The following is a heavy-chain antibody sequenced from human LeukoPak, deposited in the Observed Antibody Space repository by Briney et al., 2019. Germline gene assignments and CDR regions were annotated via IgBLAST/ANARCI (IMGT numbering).Heavy chain of an antibody. Sequence: SETLSLTCTVSGGSISSYYWSWIRQPPGKGLEWIGYIYYSGSTNYNPSLKSRVTISVDTSKNQFSLKLSSVTAADMAVYYCARHVMSSGYPEVGDAFDIWGQGTMVTVSS. CDR2: IYYSGST. CDR3: ARHVMSSGYPEVGDAFDI. CDR1: GGSISSYY. J-gene: IGHJ3*02. V-gene: IGHV4-59*08. D-gene: IGHD3-22*01.